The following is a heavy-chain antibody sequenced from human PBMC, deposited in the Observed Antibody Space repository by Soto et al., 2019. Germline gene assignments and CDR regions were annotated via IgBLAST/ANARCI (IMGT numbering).Heavy chain of an antibody. J-gene: IGHJ4*02. CDR2: INAYVGET. Sequence: QVQLVQSGAEVKKPGTSVKVSCKASGYTFTHHGITWVRQAPGQGLEWTGWINAYVGETKSAQKYQGRITVTMDTSTNTASLELRSLRSADTAVYYCARGDGDTLDYWGQGTLVRVSA. V-gene: IGHV1-18*01. CDR3: ARGDGDTLDY. CDR1: GYTFTHHG.